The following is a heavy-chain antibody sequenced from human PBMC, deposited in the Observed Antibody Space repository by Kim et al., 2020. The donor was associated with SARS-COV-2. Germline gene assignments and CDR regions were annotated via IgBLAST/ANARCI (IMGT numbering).Heavy chain of an antibody. J-gene: IGHJ6*02. Sequence: LKSRVTISVDKSKNQFSLKLSSVTAADTAVYYCARVDSSGWYGTYYYGMDVWCQGTTVTVSS. D-gene: IGHD6-19*01. CDR3: ARVDSSGWYGTYYYGMDV. V-gene: IGHV4-4*02.